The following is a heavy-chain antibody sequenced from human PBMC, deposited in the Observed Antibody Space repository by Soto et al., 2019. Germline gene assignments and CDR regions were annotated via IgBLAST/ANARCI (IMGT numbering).Heavy chain of an antibody. V-gene: IGHV3-74*02. J-gene: IGHJ4*02. CDR1: GFTFSGSW. D-gene: IGHD3-10*01. Sequence: EVQLVESGGGLVQPGGSLRLSCAASGFTFSGSWMHWVRQAPGKGLGWVSRINGDGSGTSYADFVKGRFTISRDDAKKTLFLQMTGLRAEDTAVNYGARGIVGSATANDYWGQGTLVTVSS. CDR3: ARGIVGSATANDY. CDR2: INGDGSGT.